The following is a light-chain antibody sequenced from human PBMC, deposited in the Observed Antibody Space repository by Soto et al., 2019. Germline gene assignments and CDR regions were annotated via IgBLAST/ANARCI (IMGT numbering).Light chain of an antibody. Sequence: QSVLTQPAPVSGSPGQSITIACTGTSSDIGGYNFVSWYQQHPGKAPKLLIYDVGNRPSGVSNRFSGSKSGNTASLTISGLQAEDEAHYYCNSYRTVSTYVFGTGTKLTV. V-gene: IGLV2-14*01. CDR2: DVG. CDR3: NSYRTVSTYV. J-gene: IGLJ1*01. CDR1: SSDIGGYNF.